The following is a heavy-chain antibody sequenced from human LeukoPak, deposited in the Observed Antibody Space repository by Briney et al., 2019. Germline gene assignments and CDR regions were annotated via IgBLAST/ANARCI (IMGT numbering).Heavy chain of an antibody. Sequence: GRSLRLSCAASEFTFSSSAMHWVRQAPGKGLEWVAVISFDGNNKYYTDSVKGRFTISRDNSKNTLYLQMNSLRAEDTAVYYCARGLQGYYDSLTGYYRGRYYFDYWGQGTLVTVSS. V-gene: IGHV3-30-3*01. CDR3: ARGLQGYYDSLTGYYRGRYYFDY. J-gene: IGHJ4*02. CDR2: ISFDGNNK. CDR1: EFTFSSSA. D-gene: IGHD3-9*01.